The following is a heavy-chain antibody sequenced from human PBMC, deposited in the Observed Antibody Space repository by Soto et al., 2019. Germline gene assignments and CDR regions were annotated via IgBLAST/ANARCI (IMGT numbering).Heavy chain of an antibody. D-gene: IGHD6-13*01. CDR3: ARLAAAGQNYYYYGMDV. CDR1: GASIISISYY. Sequence: SVILYLTCTVIGASIISISYYLVWIRHPPGKWLEWIGSIYYSGSTYYNPSLKSRVTISVDTSKNQFSLKLSSVTAADTAVYYCARLAAAGQNYYYYGMDVWGQGTTVT. CDR2: IYYSGST. J-gene: IGHJ6*02. V-gene: IGHV4-39*01.